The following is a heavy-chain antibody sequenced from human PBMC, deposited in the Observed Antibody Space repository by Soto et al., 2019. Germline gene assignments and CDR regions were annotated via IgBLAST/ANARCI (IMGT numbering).Heavy chain of an antibody. CDR2: ISTTTI. V-gene: IGHV3-48*02. CDR1: GFSFSTYT. J-gene: IGHJ4*02. D-gene: IGHD2-2*03. CDR3: VRDWMYSFDH. Sequence: EVQLVESGGGLVQPGGSLRLSCVASGFSFSTYTMNWVRQAPGKGLEWMSYISTTTISYADSVKGRFTTSRDSAKNSLYLQMNSLRDEDTAVYYCVRDWMYSFDHCGQGTLVTVSS.